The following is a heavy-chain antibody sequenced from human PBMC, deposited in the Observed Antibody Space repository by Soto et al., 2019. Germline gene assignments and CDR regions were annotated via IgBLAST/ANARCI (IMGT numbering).Heavy chain of an antibody. Sequence: SETLSLTCTVSGGSISSYYWSWIRQPPGKGLEWIGYIYYSGSTNYNPSLKSRVTISVDTSKNQFSLKLSSVTAADTAVYYCARDDSSGYYRGVGGFDIWGKGTMVTVSS. CDR2: IYYSGST. CDR1: GGSISSYY. CDR3: ARDDSSGYYRGVGGFDI. J-gene: IGHJ3*02. V-gene: IGHV4-59*01. D-gene: IGHD3-22*01.